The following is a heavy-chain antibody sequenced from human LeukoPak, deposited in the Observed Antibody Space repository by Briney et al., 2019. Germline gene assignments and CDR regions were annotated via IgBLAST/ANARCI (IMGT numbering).Heavy chain of an antibody. CDR1: GYTFTSYG. CDR2: ISAYNGNT. J-gene: IGHJ4*02. D-gene: IGHD3-10*01. Sequence: ASVKVSRKASGYTFTSYGISWVRQAPGQGLEWMGWISAYNGNTNYAQKLQGRVTMTTDTSTSTAYMELRSLRSDDTAVYYCARDGSVLLWFGELKVLDYWGQGTLVTVSS. V-gene: IGHV1-18*01. CDR3: ARDGSVLLWFGELKVLDY.